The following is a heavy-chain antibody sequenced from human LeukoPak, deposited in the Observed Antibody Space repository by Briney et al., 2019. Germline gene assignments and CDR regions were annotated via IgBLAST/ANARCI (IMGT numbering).Heavy chain of an antibody. CDR1: GYTFTGYY. D-gene: IGHD6-13*01. CDR3: ARSAESSSWVEFDY. V-gene: IGHV1-2*02. Sequence: EASVKVSCKASGYTFTGYYMHWVRQAPGQGPEWMGWINPNSGGTNYAQKFQVRGTMTRDTSISTAYMELSRLRSDDTAVYYCARSAESSSWVEFDYWGQGTLVTVSS. J-gene: IGHJ4*02. CDR2: INPNSGGT.